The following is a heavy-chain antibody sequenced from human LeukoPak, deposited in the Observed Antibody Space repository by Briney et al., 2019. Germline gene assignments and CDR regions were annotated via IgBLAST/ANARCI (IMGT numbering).Heavy chain of an antibody. V-gene: IGHV6-1*01. CDR3: AREGKDYDSSGYYLDAFDI. CDR1: GDSVSSNGAA. CDR2: TYYRSKWYN. D-gene: IGHD3-22*01. J-gene: IGHJ3*02. Sequence: SQTLSLTCAISGDSVSSNGAAWNWIRQSPSRGLEWLGRTYYRSKWYNDYAVSVKSRITINPDTSKNQFSLQLNSVTPEDTAVYYCAREGKDYDSSGYYLDAFDIWGQGTMVTVSS.